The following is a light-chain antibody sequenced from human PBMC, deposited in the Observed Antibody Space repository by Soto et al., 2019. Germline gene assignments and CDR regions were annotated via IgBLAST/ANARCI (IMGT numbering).Light chain of an antibody. CDR3: QQYKSWPPIT. CDR2: GAS. CDR1: HSLNXY. J-gene: IGKJ5*01. V-gene: IGKV3-15*01. Sequence: EILMTQSPASLSVSPGETATLYFRASHSLNXYLSCYQQKPGQAPRLLLYGASTRATGVPPRFSGGGSGTEFTLTISSLQSEDSAIYYCQQYKSWPPITFGQGTRLEIK.